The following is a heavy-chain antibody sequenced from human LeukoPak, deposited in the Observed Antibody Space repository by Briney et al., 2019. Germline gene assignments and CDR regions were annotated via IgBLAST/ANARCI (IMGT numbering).Heavy chain of an antibody. V-gene: IGHV1-46*01. CDR2: INPSGGST. CDR1: GYSFTSHY. CDR3: ARVAAEVVGVPGAIGFGWLRRDYYYMDV. D-gene: IGHD2-2*02. J-gene: IGHJ6*03. Sequence: GASVKVPCKASGYSFTSHYMHWVRQAPGEGLEWMGIINPSGGSTSYAQKFQGRVTMTRDMSTSTVYMELRSLRSEDTAVYYCARVAAEVVGVPGAIGFGWLRRDYYYMDVWGKGTTVTVSS.